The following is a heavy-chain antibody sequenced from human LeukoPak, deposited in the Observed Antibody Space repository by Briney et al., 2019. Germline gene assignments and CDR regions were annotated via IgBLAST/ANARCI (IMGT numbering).Heavy chain of an antibody. CDR2: ISSSSSYI. CDR3: ARAYSGYETDAFDI. V-gene: IGHV3-21*01. CDR1: GFTFSSYA. D-gene: IGHD5-12*01. Sequence: GGSLRLSCAASGFTFSSYAITWVRQAPGKGLEWVSSISSSSSYIYYADSVKGRFTISRDNAKNSLYLQMNSLRAEDTAVYYCARAYSGYETDAFDIWGQGTMVTVSS. J-gene: IGHJ3*02.